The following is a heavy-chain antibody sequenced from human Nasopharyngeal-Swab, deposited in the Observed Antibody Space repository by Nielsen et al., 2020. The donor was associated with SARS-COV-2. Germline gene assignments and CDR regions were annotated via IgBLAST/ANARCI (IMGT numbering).Heavy chain of an antibody. CDR2: IYYSGSGST. V-gene: IGHV4-39*07. CDR1: GGSISTSSDF. J-gene: IGHJ4*02. Sequence: SETLSLTCTVSGGSISTSSDFWGWIRQPPGKGLEWIGSIYYSGSGSTYYNPSLRSRLTISVDTSRNQFSLRLNSVTSADTAMYYCARDSSGWHYWGQGTLVTSPQ. D-gene: IGHD6-19*01. CDR3: ARDSSGWHY.